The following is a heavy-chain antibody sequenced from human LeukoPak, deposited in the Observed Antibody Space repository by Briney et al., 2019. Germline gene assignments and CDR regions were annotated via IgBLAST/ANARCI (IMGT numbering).Heavy chain of an antibody. Sequence: SETLSLTCTVSGGSISSGGYYWSWIRQPPGKGLEWIGYIYHSGSTYYNPSLKSRVTISVDRSKNQFSLKLSSVTAADTAVYYCARGTRPHLYYDSSGYYPDWFDPWGQGTLVTVSS. D-gene: IGHD3-22*01. V-gene: IGHV4-30-2*01. CDR2: IYHSGST. J-gene: IGHJ5*02. CDR1: GGSISSGGYY. CDR3: ARGTRPHLYYDSSGYYPDWFDP.